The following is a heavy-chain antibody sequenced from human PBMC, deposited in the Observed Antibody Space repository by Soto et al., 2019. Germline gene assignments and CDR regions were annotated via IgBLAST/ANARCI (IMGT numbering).Heavy chain of an antibody. J-gene: IGHJ4*02. CDR3: VGGALFIPGTFAY. CDR2: IYSGGSA. V-gene: IGHV3-53*01. Sequence: EVQLVESGGGLIQPGGSLRLSCAVSGFTVSSNYMIWVRQAPGKGLEWVSIIYSGGSAFYADSVKGRFTISRDNSKNTLYLQMSSLRAEDTAVYYCVGGALFIPGTFAYWSQGTLVTVSS. D-gene: IGHD3-9*01. CDR1: GFTVSSNY.